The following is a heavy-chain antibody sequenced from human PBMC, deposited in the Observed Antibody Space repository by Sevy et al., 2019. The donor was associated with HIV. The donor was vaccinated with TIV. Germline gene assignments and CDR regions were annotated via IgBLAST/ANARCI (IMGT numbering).Heavy chain of an antibody. V-gene: IGHV4-39*01. CDR2: IYYGGTS. CDR3: ARGGGNSEWGYYFDF. J-gene: IGHJ4*02. D-gene: IGHD2-21*02. CDR1: GGSISSGTYY. Sequence: SETLSLTCTVSGGSISSGTYYWGWIRQPPGKGLEWIGNIYYGGTSYYNPSLKSRVTISVDTSKNQFSLNLRSVTAAATAVFYCARGGGNSEWGYYFDFWGQGTLVTVSS.